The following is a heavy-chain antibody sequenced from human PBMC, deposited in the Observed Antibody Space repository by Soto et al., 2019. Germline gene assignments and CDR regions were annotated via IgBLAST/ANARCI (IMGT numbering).Heavy chain of an antibody. CDR3: ARGAAAGTWWFDP. CDR1: GGSIISGGYY. V-gene: IGHV4-31*03. Sequence: PSETLSLTCTVAGGSIISGGYYWSWIRQHPGKGLEWIGYIYYSGSTYYNPSLKSRVTISVDTSKNQFSLKLSSVTAADTAVYYCARGAAAGTWWFDPWGQGTLVTVSS. J-gene: IGHJ5*02. CDR2: IYYSGST. D-gene: IGHD6-13*01.